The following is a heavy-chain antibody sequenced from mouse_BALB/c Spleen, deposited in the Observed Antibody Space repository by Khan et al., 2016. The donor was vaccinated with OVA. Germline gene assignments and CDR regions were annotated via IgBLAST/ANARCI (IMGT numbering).Heavy chain of an antibody. Sequence: VQLQQSGPELVKPGASVKMSCTASGYTFTSSVIHWVRQKSGQGLDWIGYIYPFNDGTKYNEKFEGKATLTSDKSSSTAYMELSSLTSEDSAVYYGARNYRYDVYFDSGGQGTTLTVSS. J-gene: IGHJ2*01. CDR3: ARNYRYDVYFDS. D-gene: IGHD2-14*01. CDR2: IYPFNDGT. V-gene: IGHV1S136*01. CDR1: GYTFTSSV.